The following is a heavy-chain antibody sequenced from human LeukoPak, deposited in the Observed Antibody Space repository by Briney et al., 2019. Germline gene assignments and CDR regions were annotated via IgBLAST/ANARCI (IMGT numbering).Heavy chain of an antibody. CDR2: ISSSSSTI. Sequence: ETLSLTCAVSGDSVSSTNWWNWVRQPPGKGLEWVSYISSSSSTIYYADSVKGRFTISRDNAKNSLYLQMNSLRAEDTAVYYCAREGQQWLVRLFDYWGQGTLVTVSS. CDR3: AREGQQWLVRLFDY. D-gene: IGHD6-19*01. CDR1: GDSVSSTNW. J-gene: IGHJ4*02. V-gene: IGHV3-48*01.